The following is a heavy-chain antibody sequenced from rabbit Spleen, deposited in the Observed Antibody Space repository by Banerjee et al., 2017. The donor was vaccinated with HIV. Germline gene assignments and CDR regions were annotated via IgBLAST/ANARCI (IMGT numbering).Heavy chain of an antibody. CDR2: VYAGSSGST. V-gene: IGHV1S45*01. Sequence: QEQLEESGGDLVKPEGSLTLTCTASGFSFNSGYDMCWVRQAPGKGLEWIACVYAGSSGSTYSATWAKGRFTISKTSSTTVTLQMTSLTAAGTATYFCARDAGTSFSTYGMDLWGPGTLVTVS. J-gene: IGHJ6*01. CDR3: ARDAGTSFSTYGMDL. CDR1: GFSFNSGYD. D-gene: IGHD4-2*01.